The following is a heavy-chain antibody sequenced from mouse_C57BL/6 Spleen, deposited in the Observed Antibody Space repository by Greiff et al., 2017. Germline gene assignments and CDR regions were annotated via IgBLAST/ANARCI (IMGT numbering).Heavy chain of an antibody. Sequence: VQLQQSGAELVRPGTSVKVSCKASGYAFTNYLIEWVKQRPGQGLEWIGVINPGSGGTTYNEKFKGKATLTADKSSSTAYMQLSSLTSEDSAVYFCARGRENYSNPYAMDYWGQGTSVTVSS. CDR2: INPGSGGT. CDR3: ARGRENYSNPYAMDY. J-gene: IGHJ4*01. CDR1: GYAFTNYL. D-gene: IGHD2-5*01. V-gene: IGHV1-54*01.